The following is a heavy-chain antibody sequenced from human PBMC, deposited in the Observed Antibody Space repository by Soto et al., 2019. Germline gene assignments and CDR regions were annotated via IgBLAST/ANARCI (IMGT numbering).Heavy chain of an antibody. V-gene: IGHV3-21*01. CDR1: GFTFNDYS. J-gene: IGHJ6*02. Sequence: GGSLRLSCEASGFTFNDYSMDWVRDAPEKGLEWVSSISSSGTYIYYADSVKGRFAISRDNANNVMYLQMDTLGAEDTAVYYCVRAGHVFDVHYYGMDLWGQGTTVTVSS. CDR3: VRAGHVFDVHYYGMDL. CDR2: ISSSGTYI. D-gene: IGHD3-10*01.